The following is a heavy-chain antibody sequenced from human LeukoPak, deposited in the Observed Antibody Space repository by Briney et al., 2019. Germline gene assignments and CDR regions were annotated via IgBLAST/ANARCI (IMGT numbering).Heavy chain of an antibody. J-gene: IGHJ4*02. Sequence: TGGSLRLSCAASGFTVRSNYMSWVRQAPGKGLVWVSRISSDGSSTTYADSVKGRFTISRDNAKNTLYLHMNSLRAEDTAVYYCARGVYINYGDYWGQGTLVTVSS. CDR2: ISSDGSST. D-gene: IGHD2-8*01. CDR1: GFTVRSNY. V-gene: IGHV3-74*01. CDR3: ARGVYINYGDY.